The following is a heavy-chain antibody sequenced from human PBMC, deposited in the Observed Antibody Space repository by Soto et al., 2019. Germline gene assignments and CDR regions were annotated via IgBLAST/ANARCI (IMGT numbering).Heavy chain of an antibody. CDR1: GYTFTSYG. J-gene: IGHJ4*02. CDR2: ISAYNGNT. CDR3: VVAAQPYYFDY. Sequence: QVQLVQSGAEVKKPGASVKVSCKASGYTFTSYGISWVRQAPGQGLEWMGWISAYNGNTNYAQKLQGRVTMTTDTSTSTDYMELRSLRSDDKAVYYCVVAAQPYYFDYWGQGTLVTVSS. V-gene: IGHV1-18*01. D-gene: IGHD2-15*01.